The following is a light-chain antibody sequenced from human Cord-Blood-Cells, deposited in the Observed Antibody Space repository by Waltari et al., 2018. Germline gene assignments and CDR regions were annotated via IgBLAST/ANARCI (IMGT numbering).Light chain of an antibody. CDR1: SSHIGAGYD. CDR3: QSYDSSLSANYV. Sequence: QSVLTQPPSVSGDPGQRVTISCTGSSSHIGAGYDVPWYQQLPGTAPKLLLYGNSNRPAGVPDRFSGSKSGTSASLAITGLQAEDEADYYCQSYDSSLSANYVFGTGTKVTVL. J-gene: IGLJ1*01. V-gene: IGLV1-40*01. CDR2: GNS.